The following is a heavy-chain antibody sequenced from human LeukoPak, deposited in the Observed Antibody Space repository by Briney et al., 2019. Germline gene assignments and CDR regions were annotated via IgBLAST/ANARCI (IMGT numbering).Heavy chain of an antibody. CDR1: GFSFSSYS. D-gene: IGHD1-14*01. CDR2: ISGSGGRI. J-gene: IGHJ4*02. V-gene: IGHV3-23*01. Sequence: GGSLRLSCAASGFSFSSYSMSWVRQAPGKGLEWVSSISGSGGRIDYADSVKGRFTISRDNSKNTLSLQMNSLTAEDTAVYYCAKNPRSEGWIYFDSWGQGILVTVSS. CDR3: AKNPRSEGWIYFDS.